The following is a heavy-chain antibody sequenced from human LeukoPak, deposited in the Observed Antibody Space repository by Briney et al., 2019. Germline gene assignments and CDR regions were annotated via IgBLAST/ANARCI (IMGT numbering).Heavy chain of an antibody. CDR2: IYYSGST. CDR1: GGSISSYY. CDR3: ARALVGAWYYFDY. Sequence: PSETLSLXCTVSGGSISSYYWRWIRQPPGKGLEWIGYIYYSGSTNYNPSLKSRVTISVDTSKNQFSLKLSSVTAADTAVYYCARALVGAWYYFDYWGQGTLVTVSS. V-gene: IGHV4-59*01. D-gene: IGHD1-26*01. J-gene: IGHJ4*02.